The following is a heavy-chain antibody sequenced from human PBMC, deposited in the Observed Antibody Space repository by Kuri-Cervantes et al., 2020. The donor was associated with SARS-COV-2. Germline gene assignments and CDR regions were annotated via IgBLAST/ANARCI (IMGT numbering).Heavy chain of an antibody. D-gene: IGHD3-9*01. CDR2: ISGSGDST. J-gene: IGHJ1*01. CDR3: AKDLLTGYHPEYFQH. Sequence: GGSLRLSCAASGFTFSSYAMHWVRQAPGEGLEWVSGISGSGDSTYYADSVKGRFTVSRDNSKNTLYLQMNSLRAEDTAVYYCAKDLLTGYHPEYFQHWGQGTLVTVSS. V-gene: IGHV3-23*01. CDR1: GFTFSSYA.